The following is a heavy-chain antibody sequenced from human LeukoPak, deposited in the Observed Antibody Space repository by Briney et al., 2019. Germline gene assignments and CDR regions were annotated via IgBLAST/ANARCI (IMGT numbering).Heavy chain of an antibody. CDR3: ARDRDTYYDFWSGYSEEGFDP. D-gene: IGHD3-3*01. CDR2: INAGNGNT. Sequence: ASVKVSCTASGYTFTIYAMHWVRQAPGQRLEWMGWINAGNGNTKYSQKFQGRVTITRDTSASTAYMELSSLRSEDTAVYYCARDRDTYYDFWSGYSEEGFDPWGQGTLVTVSS. CDR1: GYTFTIYA. J-gene: IGHJ5*02. V-gene: IGHV1-3*01.